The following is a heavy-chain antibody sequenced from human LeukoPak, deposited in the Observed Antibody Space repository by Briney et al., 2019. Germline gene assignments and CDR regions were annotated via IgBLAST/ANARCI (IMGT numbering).Heavy chain of an antibody. CDR3: ARVPSRRYFDRLYYYYYYMDV. CDR2: ISGSGDST. J-gene: IGHJ6*03. CDR1: GFTFNKYG. V-gene: IGHV3-23*01. D-gene: IGHD3-9*01. Sequence: GGSLRLSCAASGFTFNKYGMSWVRQAPGKGLEWVSSISGSGDSTYYADSVKGRFTISRDNAKNSLYLQMNSLRAEDTAVYYCARVPSRRYFDRLYYYYYYMDVWGKGTTVTISS.